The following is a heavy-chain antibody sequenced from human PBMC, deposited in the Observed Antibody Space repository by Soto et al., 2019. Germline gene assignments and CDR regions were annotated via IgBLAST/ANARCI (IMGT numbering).Heavy chain of an antibody. CDR2: IIPIFGTA. J-gene: IGHJ4*02. CDR3: ASFPGYCSGGSCYADY. Sequence: QVQLVQSEAEVKKPGSSVKVSCKASGGTFSSYAISWVRQAPGQGLEWMGGIIPIFGTANYAQKFQGRVTITADESTSTAYMELSSLRSEDTAVYYCASFPGYCSGGSCYADYWGQGTLVTVSS. D-gene: IGHD2-15*01. V-gene: IGHV1-69*01. CDR1: GGTFSSYA.